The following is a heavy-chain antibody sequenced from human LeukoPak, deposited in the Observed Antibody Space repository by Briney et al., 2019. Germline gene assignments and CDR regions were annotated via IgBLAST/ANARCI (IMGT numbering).Heavy chain of an antibody. J-gene: IGHJ4*02. V-gene: IGHV3-53*01. CDR1: GFTVSSNY. D-gene: IGHD4-11*01. Sequence: PGGSLRLSCAASGFTVSSNYMSWVRQAPGKGLEWVSVIYSGGSTYYADSVKGRFTISRDNSKNTLYLQMNSLRAEDTAVYYCARSIVTTEFDYWGQGTLVTVSS. CDR2: IYSGGST. CDR3: ARSIVTTEFDY.